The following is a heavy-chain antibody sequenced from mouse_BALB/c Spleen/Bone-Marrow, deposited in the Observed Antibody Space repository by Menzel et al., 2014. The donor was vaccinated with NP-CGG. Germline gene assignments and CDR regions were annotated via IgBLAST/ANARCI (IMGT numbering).Heavy chain of an antibody. D-gene: IGHD2-1*01. CDR1: GYTFTSYW. J-gene: IGHJ4*01. CDR3: ALIYYGNYDYAMDY. Sequence: QVQLQHSGAELVKPGASVKLSCKASGYTFTSYWMHWVKQRPGQGLEWIGEIDPSGSYTNYNQKFKGKATLTVDKSSSTAYMQLSSLTSEDSAVYYCALIYYGNYDYAMDYWGQGTSVTVSS. V-gene: IGHV1-69*02. CDR2: IDPSGSYT.